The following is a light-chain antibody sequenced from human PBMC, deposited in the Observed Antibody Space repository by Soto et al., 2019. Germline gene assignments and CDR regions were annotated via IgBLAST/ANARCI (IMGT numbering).Light chain of an antibody. CDR3: QHYFSYPRT. J-gene: IGKJ4*01. CDR1: QAMSYTAINKTY. V-gene: IGKV4-1*01. Sequence: DFLRTPTPDFLAVPLTESATMSCKSSQAMSYTAINKTYLAWYQQRPGQPPKLLIYWASIRGSGVPDRLSGSGFGTDFTLTISSLQTEDVAVYYCQHYFSYPRTFGGGTKVDIK. CDR2: WAS.